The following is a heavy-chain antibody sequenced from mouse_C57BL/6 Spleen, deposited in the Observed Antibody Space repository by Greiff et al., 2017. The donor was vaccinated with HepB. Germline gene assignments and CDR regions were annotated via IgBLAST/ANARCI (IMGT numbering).Heavy chain of an antibody. V-gene: IGHV1-42*01. D-gene: IGHD2-12*01. J-gene: IGHJ4*01. CDR3: ARYSIIYYRGMDY. CDR1: GYSFTGYY. CDR2: INPSTGGT. Sequence: EVQLQQSGPELVKPGASVKISCKASGYSFTGYYMNWVKQSPEKSLEWIGEINPSTGGTTYNQKFKAKATLTVDKSSSTAYMQLKSLTSEDSAVYYCARYSIIYYRGMDYWGQGTSVTVSS.